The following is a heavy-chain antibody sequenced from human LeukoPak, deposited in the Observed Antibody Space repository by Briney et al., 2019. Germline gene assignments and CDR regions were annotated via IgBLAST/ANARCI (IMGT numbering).Heavy chain of an antibody. CDR1: GGTFNSGSHH. D-gene: IGHD2-2*01. CDR2: VYSSGST. V-gene: IGHV4-61*02. Sequence: SETLSLTCTVSGGTFNSGSHHWAWLRQPAGKGLESVGRVYSSGSTDSIPSLRSRLTLSVDTSKNQLSLRLSSVTAADTAVYYCARPLHCSSTTCYDWFDPWGQGTLVTVSS. J-gene: IGHJ5*02. CDR3: ARPLHCSSTTCYDWFDP.